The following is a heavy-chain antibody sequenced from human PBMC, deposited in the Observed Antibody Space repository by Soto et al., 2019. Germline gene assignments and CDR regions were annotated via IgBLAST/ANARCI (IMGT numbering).Heavy chain of an antibody. V-gene: IGHV4-34*01. Sequence: SETLSLTCAVYGGSFSGYYWSWIRQPPGKGLEWIGEINHSGSTNYNPSLKSRVTKSVDTSKNQFSLKLSSVTAADTAVYYCARGHDSSGYYNIHRRYYYGMDVWGQGTTVTVSS. CDR2: INHSGST. CDR3: ARGHDSSGYYNIHRRYYYGMDV. J-gene: IGHJ6*02. D-gene: IGHD3-22*01. CDR1: GGSFSGYY.